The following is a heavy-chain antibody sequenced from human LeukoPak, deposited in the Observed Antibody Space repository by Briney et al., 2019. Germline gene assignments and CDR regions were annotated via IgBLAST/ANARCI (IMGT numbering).Heavy chain of an antibody. CDR1: GFIFSTYV. V-gene: IGHV3-21*01. Sequence: PGGSLRLSCAASGFIFSTYVMTWVRQAPGKGLEWVSSISETGSNTYYADSVKGRFTISRDNAKNSLYLQMNSLRAEDTAVYYCARRGYSSSWLPHYYYYMDVWGKGTTVTVSS. J-gene: IGHJ6*03. CDR3: ARRGYSSSWLPHYYYYMDV. CDR2: ISETGSNT. D-gene: IGHD6-13*01.